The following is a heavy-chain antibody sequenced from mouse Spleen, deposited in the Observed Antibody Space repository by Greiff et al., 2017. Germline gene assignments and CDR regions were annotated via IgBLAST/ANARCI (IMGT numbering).Heavy chain of an antibody. Sequence: ESGPGLVKPSQSLSLTCSVTGYSITSGYYWNWIRQFPGNKLEWMGYISYDGSNNYNPSLKNRISITRDTSKNQFFLKLNSVTTEDTATYYCASPYYGSSWFAYWGQGTLVTVSA. D-gene: IGHD1-1*01. J-gene: IGHJ3*01. V-gene: IGHV3-6*01. CDR1: GYSITSGYY. CDR2: ISYDGSN. CDR3: ASPYYGSSWFAY.